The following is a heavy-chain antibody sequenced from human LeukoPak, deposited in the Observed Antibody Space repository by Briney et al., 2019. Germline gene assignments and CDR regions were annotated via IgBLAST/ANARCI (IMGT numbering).Heavy chain of an antibody. D-gene: IGHD1-26*01. Sequence: PSETLSLTCTVSGGSLSVYHWSWIRQPPGKGLEWIGYLYDTGITNYSPSLKSRVTISVDTSNNQISLQLTSVTAADTAIYFCAKEGMGSEATTADGSFDVWGQGTTVTVSS. V-gene: IGHV4-4*08. CDR3: AKEGMGSEATTADGSFDV. J-gene: IGHJ3*01. CDR2: LYDTGIT. CDR1: GGSLSVYH.